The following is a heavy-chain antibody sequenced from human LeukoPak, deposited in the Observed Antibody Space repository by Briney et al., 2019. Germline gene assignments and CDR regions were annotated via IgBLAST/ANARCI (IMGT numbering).Heavy chain of an antibody. CDR3: ARVLTVGYSSDWASPIYFDY. J-gene: IGHJ4*02. Sequence: GGSLRLSCAASGFTFSSYWMSWVRQAPGKGLQWVADIKPDGTEKYYVDSVKGRFTISRDNAKNSLYLRMNSLRAEDTAVYYCARVLTVGYSSDWASPIYFDYWGQGTLVTVSS. CDR1: GFTFSSYW. D-gene: IGHD6-19*01. V-gene: IGHV3-7*01. CDR2: IKPDGTEK.